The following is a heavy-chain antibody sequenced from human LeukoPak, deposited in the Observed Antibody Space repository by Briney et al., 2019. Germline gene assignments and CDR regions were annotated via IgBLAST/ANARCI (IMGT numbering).Heavy chain of an antibody. V-gene: IGHV1-69*04. Sequence: ASVKVSCKASGGTFSSYAISWVRQAPGQGLEWMGRIILILGIANYAQKFQGRATITADKSTSTAYMELSSLRSEDTAVYYCATLVVKGAIRYSGSYGAFDYWGQGTLVTVSS. J-gene: IGHJ4*02. D-gene: IGHD1-26*01. CDR3: ATLVVKGAIRYSGSYGAFDY. CDR1: GGTFSSYA. CDR2: IILILGIA.